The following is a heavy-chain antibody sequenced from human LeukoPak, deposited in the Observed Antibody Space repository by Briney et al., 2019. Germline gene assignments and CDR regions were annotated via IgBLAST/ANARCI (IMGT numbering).Heavy chain of an antibody. CDR2: INPSGGST. J-gene: IGHJ4*02. V-gene: IGHV1-46*01. D-gene: IGHD2-21*02. Sequence: ASVKVSCKASGYTFTSYYMHWVRQAPGQGLEWMGIINPSGGSTSYAQKFQGRVTMTRDTSTSTVHMELSSLRSEDTAVYYCAREENCGGDCNKFDYWGQGTLVTVSS. CDR3: AREENCGGDCNKFDY. CDR1: GYTFTSYY.